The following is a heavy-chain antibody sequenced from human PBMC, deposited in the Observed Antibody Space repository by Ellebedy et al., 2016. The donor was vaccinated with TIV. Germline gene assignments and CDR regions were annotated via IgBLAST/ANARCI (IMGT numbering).Heavy chain of an antibody. CDR3: ARTLAQYYYDTSAYSH. CDR2: IYYSGST. D-gene: IGHD3-22*01. Sequence: SETLSLTCTVSGGSISSSSYYWGWIRQPPGKGLEWIGSIYYSGSTYYNPSLKSRVTISVDTTENQFSLKLTSVTAADTAVYYCARTLAQYYYDTSAYSHWGQGTLVTVSS. V-gene: IGHV4-39*01. J-gene: IGHJ4*02. CDR1: GGSISSSSYY.